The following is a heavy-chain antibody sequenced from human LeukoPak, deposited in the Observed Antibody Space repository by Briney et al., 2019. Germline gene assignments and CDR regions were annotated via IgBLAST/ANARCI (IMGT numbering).Heavy chain of an antibody. CDR3: TRLSGGNSDSYYYGLDV. Sequence: GGSLRLSCAASGFTSSGSAIHWVRQAPGKGLEWVARIKTKAESYATAYVASVKGRFTISRDDSKNTAYLQMDSLKTEDTAMYYCTRLSGGNSDSYYYGLDVWGQGTTVTVSS. D-gene: IGHD4-23*01. V-gene: IGHV3-73*01. CDR2: IKTKAESYAT. CDR1: GFTSSGSA. J-gene: IGHJ6*02.